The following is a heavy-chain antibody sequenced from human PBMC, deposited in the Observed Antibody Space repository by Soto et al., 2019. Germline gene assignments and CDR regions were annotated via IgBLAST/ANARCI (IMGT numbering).Heavy chain of an antibody. CDR3: ARDRIYSSSWYDY. J-gene: IGHJ4*02. Sequence: QVQLVESGGGVVQPGRSLRLSCAASGFTFSSYAMHWVRQAPGKGLECVAVISYDGSNKYYADSVKGRFTISRDNSKNTLYLQMNSLRAEDTAVYYCARDRIYSSSWYDYWGQGTLVTVSS. CDR2: ISYDGSNK. CDR1: GFTFSSYA. D-gene: IGHD6-13*01. V-gene: IGHV3-30-3*01.